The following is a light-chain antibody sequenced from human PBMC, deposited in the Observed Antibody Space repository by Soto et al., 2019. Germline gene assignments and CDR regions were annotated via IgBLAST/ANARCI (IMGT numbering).Light chain of an antibody. CDR2: EVE. Sequence: QSALTQPASVSASPGQSITISCTGTSSVIGDYNYVSWYQQRPGEAPKLILYEVENRPSGISDRFSGSKSGNTASLTISGLRTEDEADYYCSSYTSTVTLVVFGGGTKLTVL. CDR3: SSYTSTVTLVV. CDR1: SSVIGDYNY. V-gene: IGLV2-14*03. J-gene: IGLJ2*01.